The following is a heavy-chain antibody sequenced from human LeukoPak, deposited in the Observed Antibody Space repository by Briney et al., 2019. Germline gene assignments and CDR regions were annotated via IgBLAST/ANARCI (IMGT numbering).Heavy chain of an antibody. CDR2: INHSGST. D-gene: IGHD1-26*01. V-gene: IGHV4-34*01. J-gene: IGHJ4*02. CDR1: GGSFSGYY. Sequence: PSETLSLTCAVYGGSFSGYYWSWIRQPPGKGLEWIGEINHSGSTNYNPSLKSRVTISVDTSKNQFSLKLSSVTAADTAVYYCARGTSGSYSIDYWGQGTLVTVSS. CDR3: ARGTSGSYSIDY.